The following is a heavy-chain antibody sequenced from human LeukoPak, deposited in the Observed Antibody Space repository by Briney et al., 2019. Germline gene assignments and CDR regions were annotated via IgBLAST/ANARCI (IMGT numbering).Heavy chain of an antibody. V-gene: IGHV3-21*01. D-gene: IGHD6-19*01. Sequence: GGSLRLSRAASGFTFSSYSMYWVRQSPGKGLDWVSSISSSSSYIYYADSVKGRFTISRDNAKNSLYLQMNSLRAEDTAVYYCARKSGIAVAGIRGLWYFDLWGRGTLVTVSS. CDR1: GFTFSSYS. CDR2: ISSSSSYI. J-gene: IGHJ2*01. CDR3: ARKSGIAVAGIRGLWYFDL.